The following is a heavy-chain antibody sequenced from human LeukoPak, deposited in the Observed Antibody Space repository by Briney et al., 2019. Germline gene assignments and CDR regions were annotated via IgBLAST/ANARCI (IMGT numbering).Heavy chain of an antibody. CDR2: ISGSGGST. CDR1: GFTFSSYA. Sequence: EGSLRLSCATSGFTFSSYAMSWVRQAPGKGLEWVSAISGSGGSTYYADSVKGRFTISRDNSKNTLYLQMNSLRAEDTAVYYCAKGRFAVRGGLDYWGQGTLVTVSS. D-gene: IGHD3-10*01. CDR3: AKGRFAVRGGLDY. V-gene: IGHV3-23*01. J-gene: IGHJ4*02.